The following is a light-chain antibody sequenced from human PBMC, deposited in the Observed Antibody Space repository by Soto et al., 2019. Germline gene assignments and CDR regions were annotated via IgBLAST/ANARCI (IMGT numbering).Light chain of an antibody. CDR2: KAS. J-gene: IGKJ1*01. CDR1: QNINTW. Sequence: DIQMTQSPSTLSASVGDRVTITCRASQNINTWLAWYQQQPGKAPKLLIYKASSLQSGVPSRFSGTGSGTEFTLTISSLQPDDFATYYCQQYKSFWTFG. V-gene: IGKV1-5*03. CDR3: QQYKSFWT.